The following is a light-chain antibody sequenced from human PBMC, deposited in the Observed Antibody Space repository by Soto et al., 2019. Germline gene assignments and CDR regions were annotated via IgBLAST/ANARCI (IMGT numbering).Light chain of an antibody. CDR3: CSYLGSSTV. CDR2: EDH. Sequence: QSALTQPASVSGSPGQSITISCTGVSGDVGNYNLVSWYQQHPAKAPKLIIYEDHKRPSGVSNRFSGSKSGDTASLTISGVQSEDESAYYCCSYLGSSTVFGGGTQLTVL. J-gene: IGLJ7*01. V-gene: IGLV2-23*01. CDR1: SGDVGNYNL.